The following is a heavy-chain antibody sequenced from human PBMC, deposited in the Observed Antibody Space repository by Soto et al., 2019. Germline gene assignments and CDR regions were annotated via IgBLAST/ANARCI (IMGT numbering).Heavy chain of an antibody. CDR1: GGSISSYY. D-gene: IGHD2-15*01. Sequence: SETLSLTCTVSGGSISSYYWSWIRQPPGKGLEWIGYIYYSGSTNYNPSLKSRVTISVDTSKNQFSLKLSSVTAADTAVYYCARSSGPPPAIGFDCSGGSFYERARDNWFDPWGQATLVTVSS. CDR3: ARSSGPPPAIGFDCSGGSFYERARDNWFDP. J-gene: IGHJ5*02. CDR2: IYYSGST. V-gene: IGHV4-59*01.